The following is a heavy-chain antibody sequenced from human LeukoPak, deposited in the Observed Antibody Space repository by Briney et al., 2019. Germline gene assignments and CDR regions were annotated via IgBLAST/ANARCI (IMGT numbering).Heavy chain of an antibody. CDR1: GFTFRTYA. J-gene: IGHJ4*02. V-gene: IGHV3-23*01. Sequence: GRSLRLSCAASGFTFRTYAMHWVRQAPGKGLEWLSYISGNGGVIQYADSVKGRFTISRDNSKNTLFLQMNSLRAEDTAVYYCVKPYYYDSSGYPDYWGQGTLVTVSS. CDR2: ISGNGGVI. CDR3: VKPYYYDSSGYPDY. D-gene: IGHD3-22*01.